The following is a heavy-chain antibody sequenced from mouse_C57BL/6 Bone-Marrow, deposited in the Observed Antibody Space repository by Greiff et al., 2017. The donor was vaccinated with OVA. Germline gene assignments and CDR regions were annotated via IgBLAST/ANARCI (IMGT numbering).Heavy chain of an antibody. Sequence: VQLQQSGAELVKPGASVKMSCKASGYTFTSYWITWVKQRPGQGLEWIGDIYPGSGSTNYNEKFKSKATLTVDTSSSTAYMQLSSLTSEDSAVYYCARSGDGYYEEYAMDYWGQGTSVTVSS. CDR1: GYTFTSYW. V-gene: IGHV1-55*01. CDR3: ARSGDGYYEEYAMDY. J-gene: IGHJ4*01. CDR2: IYPGSGST. D-gene: IGHD2-3*01.